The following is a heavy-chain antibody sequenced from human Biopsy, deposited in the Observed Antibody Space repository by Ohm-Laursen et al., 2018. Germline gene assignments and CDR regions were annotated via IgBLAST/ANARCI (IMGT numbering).Heavy chain of an antibody. J-gene: IGHJ4*02. D-gene: IGHD3-10*01. CDR1: GFNFSAYG. CDR3: VTDRLDDITKVRGIMTD. CDR2: TWDDGSHQ. V-gene: IGHV3-33*01. Sequence: SLRLSRTASGFNFSAYGMHWVRQAPDKGLEWVALTWDDGSHQYYADSVKGRFTISRDNSKNSLYLHINTLRVEDTAVYYCVTDRLDDITKVRGIMTDWGQGTLVIVSS.